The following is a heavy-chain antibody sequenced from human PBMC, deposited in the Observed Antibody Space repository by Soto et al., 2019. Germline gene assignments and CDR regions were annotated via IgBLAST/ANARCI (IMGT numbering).Heavy chain of an antibody. D-gene: IGHD2-15*01. CDR1: GFTFSSYA. CDR3: ATPAYCSGGSCSLYYYGMDV. CDR2: ISGSGVST. Sequence: GGSLSLSCAASGFTFSSYAMSWVRQAPWRWREWVSAISGSGVSTYYADSVKGRFTISRDNSKNTLYLQMNSLRAEDTAVYYCATPAYCSGGSCSLYYYGMDVWGQGTTVTVSS. V-gene: IGHV3-23*01. J-gene: IGHJ6*02.